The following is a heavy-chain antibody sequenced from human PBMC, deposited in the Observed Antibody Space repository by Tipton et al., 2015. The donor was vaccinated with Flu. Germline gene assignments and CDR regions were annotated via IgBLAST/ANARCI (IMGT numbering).Heavy chain of an antibody. V-gene: IGHV4-61*01. D-gene: IGHD3-22*01. CDR2: IYYSGST. Sequence: LRLSCTVSGGSVSSGSYYWSWIRQPPGKGLEWIGYIYYSGSTNYNPSLKSRVTISVDTSKNQFSLKLSSVTAADTAVYYCAYYYDSSGPDAFDIWGQGTMVTVSS. CDR3: AYYYDSSGPDAFDI. J-gene: IGHJ3*02. CDR1: GGSVSSGSYY.